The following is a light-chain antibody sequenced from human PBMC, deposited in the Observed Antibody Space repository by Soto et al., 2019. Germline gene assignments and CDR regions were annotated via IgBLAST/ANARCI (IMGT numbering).Light chain of an antibody. Sequence: QSVLTHPPSASGTPGQRVTISCSGSNSNIGSNTVNWYQQFPGTAPRFLIYGNDLRPSGVPDRFSASKSGTSASLAISGLQSEDEADYYCAVWDDSLRGRVFGGGTKLTVL. CDR1: NSNIGSNT. J-gene: IGLJ2*01. CDR3: AVWDDSLRGRV. CDR2: GND. V-gene: IGLV1-44*01.